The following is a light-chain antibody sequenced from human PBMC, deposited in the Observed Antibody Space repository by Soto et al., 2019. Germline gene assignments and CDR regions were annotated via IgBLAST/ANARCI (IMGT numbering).Light chain of an antibody. V-gene: IGLV2-14*01. Sequence: QSALTQPASVSGSPGQSITISCTGTSSDIGGYDYVSWYQHHPGKAPKFIIYGVTNRPSGVSHRFSGSKSANTASLTISGHQAEDEADYYCTSYTSSSTHVFGTGTKLTVL. CDR2: GVT. J-gene: IGLJ1*01. CDR1: SSDIGGYDY. CDR3: TSYTSSSTHV.